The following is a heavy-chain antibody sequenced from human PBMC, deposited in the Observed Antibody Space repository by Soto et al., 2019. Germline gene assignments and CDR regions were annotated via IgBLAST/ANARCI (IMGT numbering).Heavy chain of an antibody. D-gene: IGHD6-6*01. CDR3: ATPYSRSSYYYYGMDV. V-gene: IGHV1-18*01. Sequence: QVQLVQSGAEVKKPGASVKVSCKASGYTFTSYGISWVRQAPGQGLEGMGWISAYNGNKNYAQKLQGRVTMTTDPSTSTAYMALRSLRSDDTAVYYCATPYSRSSYYYYGMDVWGQGTTVTVSS. J-gene: IGHJ6*02. CDR2: ISAYNGNK. CDR1: GYTFTSYG.